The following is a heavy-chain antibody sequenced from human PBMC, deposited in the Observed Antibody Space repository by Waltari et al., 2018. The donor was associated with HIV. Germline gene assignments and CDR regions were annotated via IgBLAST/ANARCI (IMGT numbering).Heavy chain of an antibody. CDR3: ARSGVGEWGVRGWVMDL. CDR2: SMGGVGKV. D-gene: IGHD3-10*01. V-gene: IGHV3-23*01. Sequence: EVQILESGGGLTQPGGSLRLYCVVSGFNFRSSAMSWIRQAPGKGLGWVTGSMGGVGKVYYADRVKGRFTMSRENSKKTAYLQRKNRRDEDTAVYFCARSGVGEWGVRGWVMDLWGRGTPATVSS. CDR1: GFNFRSSA. J-gene: IGHJ2*01.